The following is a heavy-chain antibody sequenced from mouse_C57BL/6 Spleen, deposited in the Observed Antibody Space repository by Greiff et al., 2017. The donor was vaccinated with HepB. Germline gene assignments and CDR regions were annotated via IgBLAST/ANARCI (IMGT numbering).Heavy chain of an antibody. V-gene: IGHV1-18*01. CDR2: INPNNGGT. J-gene: IGHJ2*01. CDR3: ARRGENPSFDY. Sequence: VQLKESGPELVKPGASVKIPCKASGYTFTDYNMDWVKQSHGKSLEWIGDINPNNGGTIYNQKFKGKATLTVDKSSSTAYMELRSLTSEDTAVYYCARRGENPSFDYWGQGTTLTVSS. CDR1: GYTFTDYN.